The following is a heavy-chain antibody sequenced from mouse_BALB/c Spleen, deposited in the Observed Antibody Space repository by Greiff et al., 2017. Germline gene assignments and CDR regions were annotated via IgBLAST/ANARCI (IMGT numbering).Heavy chain of an antibody. CDR3: ARGGNPFDY. V-gene: IGHV1-4*01. Sequence: VHLVESGAELARPGASVKMSCKASGYTFTSYTMHWVKQRPGQGLEWIGYINPSSGYTNYNQKFKDKATLTADKSSSTAYMQLSSLTSEDSAVYYCARGGNPFDYWGQGTTLTVSS. D-gene: IGHD2-1*01. CDR1: GYTFTSYT. J-gene: IGHJ2*01. CDR2: INPSSGYT.